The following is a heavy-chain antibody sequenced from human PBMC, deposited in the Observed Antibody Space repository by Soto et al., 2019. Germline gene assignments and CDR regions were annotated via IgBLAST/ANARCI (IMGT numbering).Heavy chain of an antibody. CDR1: GFTFSSYA. Sequence: QVQLVESGGGVVQPGRSLRLSCAASGFTFSSYAIHWVRQAPGKGLEWVAVISYDGSNKYYADSVKGRFTISRDNSKNTLYLQMNSLRAEDTAVYYCAREERDSSSDWGQGTLVTVSS. CDR2: ISYDGSNK. J-gene: IGHJ4*02. D-gene: IGHD6-6*01. V-gene: IGHV3-30-3*01. CDR3: AREERDSSSD.